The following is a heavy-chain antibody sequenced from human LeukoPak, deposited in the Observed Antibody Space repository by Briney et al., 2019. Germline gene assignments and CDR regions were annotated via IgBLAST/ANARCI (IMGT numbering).Heavy chain of an antibody. Sequence: PSETLSLTCAVSGGSISSGGYSWSWIRQPPGKGLEWIGYIFYSGNTYYNPSLKSRVTISVDTSKNQFSLKLSSVTAADTAVYYCATKQLSSRCFDYWGQGTLVTVSS. CDR2: IFYSGNT. V-gene: IGHV4-30-4*07. D-gene: IGHD6-13*01. J-gene: IGHJ4*02. CDR1: GGSISSGGYS. CDR3: ATKQLSSRCFDY.